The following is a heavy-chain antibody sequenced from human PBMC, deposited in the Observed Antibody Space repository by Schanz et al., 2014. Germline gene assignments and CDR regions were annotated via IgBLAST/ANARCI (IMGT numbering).Heavy chain of an antibody. Sequence: EVQVVESGGGLVQPGGSLRLSCAASGFTFSSYSMNWVRQAPGKGLEWVSVIGVDGTTTYYADSVKGRFTISRDNSKNSLFLQMNSLRAEDTAVYYCLAPDYGMDVWGQGTTVTVSS. V-gene: IGHV3-23*04. CDR1: GFTFSSYS. CDR3: LAPDYGMDV. CDR2: IGVDGTTT. J-gene: IGHJ6*02.